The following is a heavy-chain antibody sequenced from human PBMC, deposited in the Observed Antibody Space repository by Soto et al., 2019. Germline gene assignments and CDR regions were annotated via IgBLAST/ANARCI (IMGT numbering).Heavy chain of an antibody. CDR1: GGSFSGYY. CDR3: ARAPSTYYYHAYRDAFDI. Sequence: PSETLSLTCAVYGGSFSGYYWSWIRQPPGKGLEWIGEINHSGSTNYNPSLKSRVTISVDTSKNQFSLKLSSVTAADTAVYYCARAPSTYYYHAYRDAFDIWGQGTMVTVSS. V-gene: IGHV4-34*01. CDR2: INHSGST. J-gene: IGHJ3*02. D-gene: IGHD3-22*01.